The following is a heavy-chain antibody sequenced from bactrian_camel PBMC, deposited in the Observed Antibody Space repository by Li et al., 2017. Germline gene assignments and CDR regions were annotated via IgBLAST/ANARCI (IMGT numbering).Heavy chain of an antibody. CDR3: AATRGPLPVRLAFEEDRYNY. Sequence: HVQLVESGGGSVQAGGSLKLSCSGSGVTFCMAWFRQAPGNEREGVAFIDSAGSRGYADSVKGRFTISQDDANNTVYLQMDSLKAEDTATYYCAATRGPLPVRLAFEEDRYNYWGQGTQVTVS. D-gene: IGHD1*01. V-gene: IGHV3S53*01. CDR2: IDSAGSR. CDR1: GVTFC. J-gene: IGHJ4*01.